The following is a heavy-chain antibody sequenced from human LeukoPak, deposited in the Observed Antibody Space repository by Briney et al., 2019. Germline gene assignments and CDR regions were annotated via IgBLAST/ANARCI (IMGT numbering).Heavy chain of an antibody. CDR1: GGSISSYY. V-gene: IGHV4-59*08. CDR3: ASLSNPRSYYYYYGMDV. D-gene: IGHD4-11*01. Sequence: PSETLPLTCTVSGGSISSYYWSWIRQPPGKGLEWIGYIYYSGSTNYNPSLKSRVTISVDTSKNQFSLKLSSVTAADTAVYYCASLSNPRSYYYYYGMDVWGQGTTVTVSS. CDR2: IYYSGST. J-gene: IGHJ6*02.